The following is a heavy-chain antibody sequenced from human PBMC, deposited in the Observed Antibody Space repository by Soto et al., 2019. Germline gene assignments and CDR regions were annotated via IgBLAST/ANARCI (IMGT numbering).Heavy chain of an antibody. Sequence: QVQLVESGGGVVQPGRSLRLSCAASGFTFSSNAMHWVRQAPGKGLEWVAVMSYDGSNEYYADSVKGRFTISRDNYKNTLYLQMNSLRAEHTAVYYCARDSILSGTTRPPPLDYWGQGTLVTVSS. CDR2: MSYDGSNE. D-gene: IGHD4-17*01. CDR1: GFTFSSNA. V-gene: IGHV3-30-3*01. J-gene: IGHJ4*02. CDR3: ARDSILSGTTRPPPLDY.